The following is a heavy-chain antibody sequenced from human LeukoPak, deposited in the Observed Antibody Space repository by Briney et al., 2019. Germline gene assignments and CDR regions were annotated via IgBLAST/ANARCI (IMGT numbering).Heavy chain of an antibody. V-gene: IGHV3-30-3*01. Sequence: GGSLRLSCAASGFTFSTCAMHWVRQAPDMGLEWLAMISFDGNNVNHADSVKGRFTISRDNSKNSLYLQMNSLRDEDTAVYYCASSGSYRFDYWGQGTLVTVSS. CDR1: GFTFSTCA. D-gene: IGHD1-26*01. CDR2: ISFDGNNV. CDR3: ASSGSYRFDY. J-gene: IGHJ4*02.